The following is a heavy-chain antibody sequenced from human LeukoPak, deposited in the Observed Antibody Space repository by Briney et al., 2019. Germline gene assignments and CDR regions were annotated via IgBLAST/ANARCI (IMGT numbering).Heavy chain of an antibody. Sequence: PGGSLRLSCAASGFTVSSNYMSWVRQAPGKGLEWVSVIYSGGSTYYADSVKGRFTISRDNSKNTLYLQMNSLRAEDTAVYYCARVNRVTAIQELDYWGQGTLVTVSS. CDR3: ARVNRVTAIQELDY. V-gene: IGHV3-53*01. J-gene: IGHJ4*02. CDR2: IYSGGST. CDR1: GFTVSSNY. D-gene: IGHD2-21*02.